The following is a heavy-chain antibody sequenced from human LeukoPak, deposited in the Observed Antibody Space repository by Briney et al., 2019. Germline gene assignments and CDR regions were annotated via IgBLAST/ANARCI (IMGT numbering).Heavy chain of an antibody. J-gene: IGHJ5*02. D-gene: IGHD2-21*02. CDR3: ARGIVVATEYNWFDP. CDR1: GGSISSSSYY. V-gene: IGHV4-39*07. Sequence: SETLSLTCTVSGGSISSSSYYWGWIRQPPGKGLEWIGSIYYSGSTYYNPSLKSRVTISVDTSKNQFSLKLSSVTAADTAVYYCARGIVVATEYNWFDPWGQGTLVTVSS. CDR2: IYYSGST.